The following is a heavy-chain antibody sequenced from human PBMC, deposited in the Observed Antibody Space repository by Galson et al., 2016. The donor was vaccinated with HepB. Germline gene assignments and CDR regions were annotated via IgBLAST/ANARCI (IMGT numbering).Heavy chain of an antibody. J-gene: IGHJ4*02. D-gene: IGHD6-19*01. V-gene: IGHV4-39*07. CDR2: IYYSGGS. CDR3: VRDSGWPGVSFDY. CDR1: GDSISSSSYY. Sequence: SETLSLTCTVSGDSISSSSYYWGWIRQPPGKALEWIGSIYYSGGSFHNPSLKSRVTISINTSKDQFSLQLASVTAADMAVYYCVRDSGWPGVSFDYWGQGSLVTVSS.